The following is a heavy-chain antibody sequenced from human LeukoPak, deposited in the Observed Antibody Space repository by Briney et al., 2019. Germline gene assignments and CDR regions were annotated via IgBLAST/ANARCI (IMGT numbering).Heavy chain of an antibody. D-gene: IGHD1-14*01. V-gene: IGHV4-59*12. Sequence: SETLSLTCTVSGGSISSYYWSWIRQPPGKGLEWIGYIYYSGSTNYNPSLKSRVTISVDTSKNQFSLKLSSVTAADTAVYYCARVPEAYYYMDVWGKGTTVTVSS. CDR2: IYYSGST. CDR1: GGSISSYY. J-gene: IGHJ6*03. CDR3: ARVPEAYYYMDV.